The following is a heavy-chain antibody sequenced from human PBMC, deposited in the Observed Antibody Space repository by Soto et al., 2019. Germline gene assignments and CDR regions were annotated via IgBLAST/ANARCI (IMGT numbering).Heavy chain of an antibody. D-gene: IGHD6-19*01. CDR1: GGSISTYY. CDR3: ASDRSSGWDQGYGMDV. CDR2: IYYSGST. J-gene: IGHJ6*02. V-gene: IGHV4-59*01. Sequence: SETLSLTCTVCGGSISTYYWSWIRQPPGKGLEWIGYIYYSGSTSYNPSLKSRVTISVDTSKNQFSLKLRSVTAADTAVYYCASDRSSGWDQGYGMDVWGQGTTVTVSS.